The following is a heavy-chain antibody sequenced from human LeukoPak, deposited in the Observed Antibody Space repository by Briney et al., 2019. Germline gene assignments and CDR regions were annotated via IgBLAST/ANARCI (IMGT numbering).Heavy chain of an antibody. V-gene: IGHV3-7*01. J-gene: IGHJ4*02. CDR1: GFTFSTYW. CDR3: VRGNLVFDY. D-gene: IGHD1-7*01. CDR2: IKPDGREK. Sequence: GGSLTLSCAASGFTFSTYWMSWVRQSPGKGLEWVANIKPDGREKNYADSVKGRFTLSRDNAENTLFLQMNSLRAEDTAVYYCVRGNLVFDYWGQGALVTVSS.